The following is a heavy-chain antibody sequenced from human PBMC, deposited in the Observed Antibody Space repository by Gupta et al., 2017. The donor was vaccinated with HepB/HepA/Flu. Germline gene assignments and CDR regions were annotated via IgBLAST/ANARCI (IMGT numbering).Heavy chain of an antibody. CDR2: IYNIGTT. Sequence: QVQLQESGPGLVKPSETLSLTCTVSGGYISTYYWSWIRQPPGKGLEWIAYIYNIGTTSYNPSLKSRVTISVDTSKNQFSLKLSSVTAADTAVYYCARGYGSGTYWHRWFDPWGQGTLVTVSS. CDR3: ARGYGSGTYWHRWFDP. D-gene: IGHD3-10*01. CDR1: GGYISTYY. V-gene: IGHV4-59*08. J-gene: IGHJ5*02.